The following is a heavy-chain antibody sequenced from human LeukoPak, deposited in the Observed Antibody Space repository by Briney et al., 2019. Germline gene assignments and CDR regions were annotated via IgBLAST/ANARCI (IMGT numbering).Heavy chain of an antibody. J-gene: IGHJ4*02. Sequence: GASVKVSCKASGYTFTAYYMHWVRQAPGQGLEWMGWINPNNDDTKYAQKSQGRVTMTRDTSISTAYMELSRLRSDDTAVYYCARLPAAISGTPYFDSWGQGTLVTVSS. CDR2: INPNNDDT. CDR1: GYTFTAYY. V-gene: IGHV1-2*02. D-gene: IGHD2-2*02. CDR3: ARLPAAISGTPYFDS.